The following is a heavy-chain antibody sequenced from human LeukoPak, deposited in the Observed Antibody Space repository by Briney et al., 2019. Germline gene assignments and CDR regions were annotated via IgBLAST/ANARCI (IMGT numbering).Heavy chain of an antibody. Sequence: GASVKVSCKASGYTFTGYYMNWVRQAPGQGLKWMGWIHPNSGGIKYAQKFQGRVTMTRDTSISTAYMELSGLTSDDTAVYYCGRKSANRKTSEFDYWGQGTLVTVSS. J-gene: IGHJ4*02. CDR2: IHPNSGGI. V-gene: IGHV1-2*02. D-gene: IGHD1-14*01. CDR3: GRKSANRKTSEFDY. CDR1: GYTFTGYY.